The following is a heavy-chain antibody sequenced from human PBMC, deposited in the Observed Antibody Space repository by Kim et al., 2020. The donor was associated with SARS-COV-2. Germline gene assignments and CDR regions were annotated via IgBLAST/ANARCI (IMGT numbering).Heavy chain of an antibody. CDR1: GGSFSGYY. CDR2: INHSGST. D-gene: IGHD3-22*01. CDR3: ARGQRDSRDNWFDP. Sequence: SETLSLTCAVYGGSFSGYYWSWIRQPPGKGLEWIGEINHSGSTNYNPSLKSRVIISVDTSKNQFSLKLSSVTAADTAVYYCARGQRDSRDNWFDPWGQGTLVTVSS. J-gene: IGHJ5*02. V-gene: IGHV4-34*01.